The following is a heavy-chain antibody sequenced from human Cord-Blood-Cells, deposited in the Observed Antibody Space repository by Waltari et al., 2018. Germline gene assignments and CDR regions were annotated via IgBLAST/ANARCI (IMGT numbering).Heavy chain of an antibody. CDR3: ARAVESYCSSTSCYTYYFDY. CDR2: IYHHGST. V-gene: IGHV4-30-2*01. CDR1: GGSISSGGYS. J-gene: IGHJ4*02. D-gene: IGHD2-2*02. Sequence: QLQLQESGSGLVKPPQTLSLTCAVSGGSISSGGYSWSWIRQPPGKGLEWIGYIYHHGSTYYNPSLKSRVTISVDRSKNQFSLKLSSVTAADTAVYYCARAVESYCSSTSCYTYYFDYWGQGTLVTVSS.